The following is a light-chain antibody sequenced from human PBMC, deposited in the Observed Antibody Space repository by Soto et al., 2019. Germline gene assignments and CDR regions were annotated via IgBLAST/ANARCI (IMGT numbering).Light chain of an antibody. J-gene: IGKJ5*01. V-gene: IGKV3-11*01. Sequence: EIVLTQSPAILSLSPGERATLSRRASQSVSNYLAWYQHQPGQAPRLLIYDTSNRATGIPARFSGSGSGTDFTLTISSLEPEDFAVYYCQQRSTWPLTFGQGTRLEIK. CDR1: QSVSNY. CDR2: DTS. CDR3: QQRSTWPLT.